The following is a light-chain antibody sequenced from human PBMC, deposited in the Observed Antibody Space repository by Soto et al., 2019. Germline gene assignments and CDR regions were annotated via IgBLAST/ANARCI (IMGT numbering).Light chain of an antibody. CDR3: QLYFTSPEWT. J-gene: IGKJ1*01. CDR2: GAS. CDR1: PAIASF. Sequence: IQLTQSPSSLSASVGDRVTITCRASPAIASFLAWYQQKPGTAPKLLIYGASTLQSGVPSRFSGSRSGTDYTLTIASLQPEDSAVYYCQLYFTSPEWTFGQGTKVEIK. V-gene: IGKV1-9*01.